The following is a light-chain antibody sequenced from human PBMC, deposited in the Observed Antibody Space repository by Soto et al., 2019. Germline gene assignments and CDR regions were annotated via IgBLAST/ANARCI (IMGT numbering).Light chain of an antibody. J-gene: IGLJ3*02. Sequence: QSVLTQPPSASGTPGQRVTISCSGSSSNIGGNTVNWYQQLPGTAPKLLIYSNSQRPSGVPDRFSGSKSGTSGSLAISGLQSEDEADYYCAAWDDSLNCPVFGGGTKLTVL. CDR3: AAWDDSLNCPV. V-gene: IGLV1-44*01. CDR1: SSNIGGNT. CDR2: SNS.